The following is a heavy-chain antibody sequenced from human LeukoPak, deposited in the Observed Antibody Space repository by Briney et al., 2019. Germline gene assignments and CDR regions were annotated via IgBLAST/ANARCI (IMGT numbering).Heavy chain of an antibody. Sequence: PSETLSLTCAVYGGSFSGYYWSWIRQPPGKGLEWIGEINHSGSTNYNPSLKSRVTISVDTSKNQFSLKLSSVTAADTAVYYCAREDSYGSFISREYGMDVWGQGTTVTVSS. CDR3: AREDSYGSFISREYGMDV. D-gene: IGHD5-18*01. CDR1: GGSFSGYY. CDR2: INHSGST. V-gene: IGHV4-34*01. J-gene: IGHJ6*02.